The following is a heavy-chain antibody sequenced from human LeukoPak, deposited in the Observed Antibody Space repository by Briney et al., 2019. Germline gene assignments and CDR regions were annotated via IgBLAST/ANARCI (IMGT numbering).Heavy chain of an antibody. CDR1: GFTFSSSW. CDR2: IKQDGSEK. J-gene: IGHJ4*02. Sequence: GGSLRLSCAASGFTFSSSWMSWVRQAPGKGLEWVANIKQDGSEKYYVDSVKGRFTISRDNAKNSLYLQMNSLRAKDTAVYYCARDKFGGTDYWGQGTLVTVSS. CDR3: ARDKFGGTDY. D-gene: IGHD3-16*01. V-gene: IGHV3-7*01.